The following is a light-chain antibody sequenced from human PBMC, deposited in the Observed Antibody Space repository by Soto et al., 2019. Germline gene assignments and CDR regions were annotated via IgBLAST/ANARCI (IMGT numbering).Light chain of an antibody. CDR3: QQSYSTLS. V-gene: IGKV1-39*01. Sequence: DIQMTQSPSSLSASVGDRVTITCRASQSISSYLNWYQQKPGKAPKLLIYAASSSQSGVPSRFSGSGSGTDFTLTISSLLPEDLATYYCQQSYSTLSFGGGTKVEIK. CDR2: AAS. CDR1: QSISSY. J-gene: IGKJ4*01.